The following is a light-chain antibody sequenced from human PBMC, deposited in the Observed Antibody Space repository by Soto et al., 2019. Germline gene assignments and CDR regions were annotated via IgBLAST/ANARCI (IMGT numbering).Light chain of an antibody. V-gene: IGKV3-20*01. CDR3: QQYGSSPRRT. J-gene: IGKJ1*01. CDR1: QSVSSSY. Sequence: EIVMTQSPATLSVSPGERATLSCRASQSVSSSYLAWYQQKPGQAPRLLIYGASSRATGIPDRFSGSGSGTDSTLTISRLEPEDFAVYYCQQYGSSPRRTFGQGTKVDIK. CDR2: GAS.